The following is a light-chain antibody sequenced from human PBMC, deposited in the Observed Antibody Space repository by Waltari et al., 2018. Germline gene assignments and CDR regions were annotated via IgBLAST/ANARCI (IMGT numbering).Light chain of an antibody. CDR2: AAS. Sequence: DFMMTQSPDPLAVSLGERATTHCEHVQSILYSSNNKSFLNWYQQKPGQPPKLLIYAASTWECGVPERFSGTGSGTDFTLTISILQAEDLAIYYCQQYYSTPPTFGQGTKLDIK. V-gene: IGKV4-1*01. CDR3: QQYYSTPPT. J-gene: IGKJ2*01. CDR1: QSILYSSNNKSF.